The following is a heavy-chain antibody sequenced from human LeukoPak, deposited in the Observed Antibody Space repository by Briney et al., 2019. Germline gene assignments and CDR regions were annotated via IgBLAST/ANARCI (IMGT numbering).Heavy chain of an antibody. J-gene: IGHJ4*02. CDR3: EKGAQRGFDYSISLEK. Sequence: WGSLRLSCVASGFTFSNYGMHWVRQAPGKGLEWLSVIWNDGSSQFYAASVKGRFTISRDNSQNSVYLQMNNVRAEDTAVYYLEKGAQRGFDYSISLEKWGQGTLVIVSS. V-gene: IGHV3-33*06. CDR2: IWNDGSSQ. D-gene: IGHD4-11*01. CDR1: GFTFSNYG.